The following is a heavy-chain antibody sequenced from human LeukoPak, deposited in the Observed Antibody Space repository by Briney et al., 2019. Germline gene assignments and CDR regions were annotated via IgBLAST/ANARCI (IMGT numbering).Heavy chain of an antibody. CDR1: GYTFTGYY. Sequence: VASVKVSCKASGYTFTGYYMHWVRQAPGQRLEWMGWINAGNGNTKYSQKFQGRVTITRDTSASTAYIELSSLRSEDTAVYYCARRDYGDYVFAYWGQGTLVTVSS. J-gene: IGHJ4*02. CDR2: INAGNGNT. CDR3: ARRDYGDYVFAY. V-gene: IGHV1-3*01. D-gene: IGHD4-17*01.